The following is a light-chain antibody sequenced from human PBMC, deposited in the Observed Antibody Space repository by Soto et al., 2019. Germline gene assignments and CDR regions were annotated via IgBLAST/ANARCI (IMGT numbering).Light chain of an antibody. J-gene: IGKJ5*01. CDR3: QQYDDWPPVT. CDR2: GAS. CDR1: QSVRSN. V-gene: IGKV3-15*01. Sequence: EIVMTQSPATLSVSPGERATLSCRASQSVRSNLAWYQQKPGQAPRLLIYGASIRATGTPARFSGSGSGTEFTLTISSLQSEDFAVYSCQQYDDWPPVTFGQGTRLEIK.